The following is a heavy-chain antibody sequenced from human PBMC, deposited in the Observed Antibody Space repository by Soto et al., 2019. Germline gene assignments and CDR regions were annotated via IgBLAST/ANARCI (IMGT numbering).Heavy chain of an antibody. D-gene: IGHD3-22*01. CDR1: GFSLSSSGMS. CDR3: AHMYYYDGSGYYPTSDY. V-gene: IGHV2-5*01. J-gene: IGHJ4*02. Sequence: SGPTLVNPTQTLTLTCTFSGFSLSSSGMSVGWFRQAPGKAPEWLSLVYWNDDKRYSPSLKSRLTISKDTSTNQVVLTMTNMDSVDTGTYYCAHMYYYDGSGYYPTSDYWGQGTLVTVSS. CDR2: VYWNDDK.